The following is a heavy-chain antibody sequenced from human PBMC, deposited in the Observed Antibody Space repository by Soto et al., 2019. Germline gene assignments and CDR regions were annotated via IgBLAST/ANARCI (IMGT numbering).Heavy chain of an antibody. CDR3: ARAYKIGDSRVVVPAAIVSGLDY. J-gene: IGHJ4*02. CDR1: GYTYTSYY. Sequence: ASAKVSCKASGYTYTSYYMHWVRQDPGQGLEWMGIINPSGGSTSYAQKFQGRVTMTRDTSTSTVYMELSSLRSEDTAVYYCARAYKIGDSRVVVPAAIVSGLDYWGQGTLVTVSS. V-gene: IGHV1-46*01. CDR2: INPSGGST. D-gene: IGHD2-2*01.